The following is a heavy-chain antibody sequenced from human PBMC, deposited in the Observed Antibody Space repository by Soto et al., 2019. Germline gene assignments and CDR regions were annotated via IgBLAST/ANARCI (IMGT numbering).Heavy chain of an antibody. J-gene: IGHJ1*01. CDR3: PREGGIVVVSAAYAH. CDR2: INPSGGYT. D-gene: IGHD2-21*01. V-gene: IGHV1-46*03. Sequence: QWLDWLGIINPSGGYTTYAQRFLGRVTMTSDTSTSTVHMELGSLTSEDTAVYYCPREGGIVVVSAAYAHWGQGTLVIVFS.